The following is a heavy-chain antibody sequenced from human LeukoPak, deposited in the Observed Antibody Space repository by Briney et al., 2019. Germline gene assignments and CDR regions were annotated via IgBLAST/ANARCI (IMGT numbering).Heavy chain of an antibody. V-gene: IGHV3-11*04. CDR2: VSSGSSTI. CDR3: ARDPGYDAFDI. Sequence: PGGSLRLSCAASGFTFSDYYMSWIRQAPGKALEWVSYVSSGSSTIYYADSVKGRFTISRDNAKNSLYLQMNSLRAEDTAVYYCARDPGYDAFDIWGQGTMVTVSS. J-gene: IGHJ3*02. D-gene: IGHD3-10*01. CDR1: GFTFSDYY.